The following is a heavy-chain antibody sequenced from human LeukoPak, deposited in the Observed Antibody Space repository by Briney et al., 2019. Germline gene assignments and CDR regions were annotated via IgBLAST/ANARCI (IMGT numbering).Heavy chain of an antibody. V-gene: IGHV4-39*01. CDR3: ARSLLWFGELSLDY. CDR1: GGSISSSSYY. J-gene: IGHJ4*02. CDR2: IYYSGST. Sequence: SETLSLTCTVSGGSISSSSYYWGWIRQPPGKGLEWIESIYYSGSTYYNPSLKSRVTISVDTSKNQFSLKLSSVTAADTAVYYYARSLLWFGELSLDYWGQGTLVTVSS. D-gene: IGHD3-10*01.